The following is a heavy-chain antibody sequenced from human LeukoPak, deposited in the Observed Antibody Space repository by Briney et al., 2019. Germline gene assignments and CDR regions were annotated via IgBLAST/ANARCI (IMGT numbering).Heavy chain of an antibody. CDR1: GFTFSSHG. Sequence: GRSLRLSCAASGFTFSSHGMHWVRQAPGKGLEWVAVIWYDGSNKYYADSVKGRSTISRDNSKNTLYLQMNSLRAEDTAVYYCARGGYYLYGMDVWGQGTTVTVSS. V-gene: IGHV3-33*01. CDR2: IWYDGSNK. J-gene: IGHJ6*02. D-gene: IGHD3-10*01. CDR3: ARGGYYLYGMDV.